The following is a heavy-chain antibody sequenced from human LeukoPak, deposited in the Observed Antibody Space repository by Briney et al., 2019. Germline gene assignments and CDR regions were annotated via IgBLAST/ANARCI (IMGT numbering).Heavy chain of an antibody. CDR3: ARGIAVAGTPYYGMDV. CDR2: IYHSGST. D-gene: IGHD6-19*01. V-gene: IGHV4-30-2*01. Sequence: PSQTLSLTCAVSGGSISSGGYSWSWLRQPPGTGLEWIGYIYHSGSTYYNPSLKSRVTISVDRSKNQFSLKLSSVTAADTAVYYCARGIAVAGTPYYGMDVWGQGTTVTVSS. J-gene: IGHJ6*02. CDR1: GGSISSGGYS.